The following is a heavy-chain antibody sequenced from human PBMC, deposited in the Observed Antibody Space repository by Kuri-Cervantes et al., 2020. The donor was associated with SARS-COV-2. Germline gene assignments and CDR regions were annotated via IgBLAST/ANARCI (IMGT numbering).Heavy chain of an antibody. V-gene: IGHV3-66*01. Sequence: GGSLRLSCAASGFTVTSDYMTWVRQAPGKGLEWVSIIYSGGTTHYGDSVKGRFTMSRDTSKSTVYLQMDSLRVDDTAVYYCARARLGDWYFDLWGRGTMVTVSS. CDR2: IYSGGTT. J-gene: IGHJ2*01. D-gene: IGHD3-16*01. CDR3: ARARLGDWYFDL. CDR1: GFTVTSDY.